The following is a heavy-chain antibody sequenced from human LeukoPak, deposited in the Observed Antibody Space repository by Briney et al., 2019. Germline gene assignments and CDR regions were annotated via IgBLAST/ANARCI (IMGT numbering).Heavy chain of an antibody. CDR3: ARHPVAYGIDY. Sequence: SETLSLTCTVSGGSIGSSSYYWGWIRQPPGKGLEWIGSIYYSGSTYYNPSLKSRVTISVDTSKNQFSLKLSSVTAADTAVYYCARHPVAYGIDYWGQGTLVTVSS. CDR1: GGSIGSSSYY. CDR2: IYYSGST. D-gene: IGHD4-17*01. V-gene: IGHV4-39*01. J-gene: IGHJ4*02.